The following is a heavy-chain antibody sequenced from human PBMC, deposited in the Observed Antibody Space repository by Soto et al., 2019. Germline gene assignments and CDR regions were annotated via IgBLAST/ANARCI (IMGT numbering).Heavy chain of an antibody. CDR1: GFTVSNNH. CDR3: TSEGYRYGFLIGIDS. D-gene: IGHD5-18*01. V-gene: IGHV3-66*01. J-gene: IGHJ4*02. Sequence: EVQLVESGGGLVQPGGSLRLSCAASGFTVSNNHLSWVRQAPGKGLEWVSVIFTSGTTFYAESVKGRFTISRDTSKNTVSLQMNSLIVEDTGLYYCTSEGYRYGFLIGIDSWGQGALVSVSS. CDR2: IFTSGTT.